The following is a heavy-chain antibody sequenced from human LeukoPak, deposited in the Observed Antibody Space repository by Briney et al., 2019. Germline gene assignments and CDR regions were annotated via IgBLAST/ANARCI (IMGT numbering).Heavy chain of an antibody. CDR2: IWSHGNTK. CDR1: GFVFSTYG. J-gene: IGHJ4*02. V-gene: IGHV3-33*01. CDR3: ARDFPLFN. Sequence: GGSLRLSCAASGFVFSTYGMHWVRQAPGKGLEWVAVIWSHGNTKKYADSVTGRFTISRDNSKNTLYLEMNTLRAEDTAVYYCARDFPLFNWGQGTLVTVSS.